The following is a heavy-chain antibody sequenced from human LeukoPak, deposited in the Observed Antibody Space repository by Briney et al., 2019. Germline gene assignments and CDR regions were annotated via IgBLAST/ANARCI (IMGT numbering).Heavy chain of an antibody. CDR1: GGSCRGYY. J-gene: IGHJ4*02. V-gene: IGHV4-34*01. CDR3: ARGRYGDYERYFDY. CDR2: INHSGST. D-gene: IGHD4-17*01. Sequence: PSETLSLTCAGYGGSCRGYYWSWIRQPPGKGLEWIGEINHSGSTNSNPSLKSRVTISVDTSKNQFSLKLSSVTAADTAVYSCARGRYGDYERYFDYWGQGTLVTVSS.